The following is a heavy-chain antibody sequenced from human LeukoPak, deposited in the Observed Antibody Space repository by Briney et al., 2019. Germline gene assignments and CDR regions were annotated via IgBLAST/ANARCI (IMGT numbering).Heavy chain of an antibody. J-gene: IGHJ4*01. CDR2: ISYDGGNK. CDR1: GVTFSSYA. Sequence: PAGSLRLSCAASGVTFSSYAMHWVRQAPGKGLEWVALISYDGGNKYNPDSMNRRFTISRDNYKNTLFLQMNSTTADETAVYYCARQRGGYLYYFNNWGHRDLVTVSS. V-gene: IGHV3-30*04. D-gene: IGHD3-16*02. CDR3: ARQRGGYLYYFNN.